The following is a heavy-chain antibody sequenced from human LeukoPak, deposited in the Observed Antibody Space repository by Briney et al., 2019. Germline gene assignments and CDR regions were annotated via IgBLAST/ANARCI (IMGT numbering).Heavy chain of an antibody. V-gene: IGHV3-23*01. J-gene: IGHJ4*02. Sequence: PGGSLRLSCAASGFTFSNYAMSWVRQAPGKGLEWVSAITGSGSGTFYADSVKGRFTISRDNSKNTLFLQMNSLRAEDTAIYYCAKDRVDTEWGQGTLVTVSS. CDR2: ITGSGSGT. CDR3: AKDRVDTE. CDR1: GFTFSNYA. D-gene: IGHD5-18*01.